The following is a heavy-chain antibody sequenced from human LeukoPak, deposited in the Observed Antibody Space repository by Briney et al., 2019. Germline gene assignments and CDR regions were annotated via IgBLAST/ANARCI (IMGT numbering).Heavy chain of an antibody. V-gene: IGHV3-30*03. CDR3: ARAPSIDY. CDR1: GFPFSSYG. J-gene: IGHJ4*02. Sequence: GGSLRLSCAASGFPFSSYGMHWVRQAPGKGLEWVAVIAYDGSNKYYAGSVKGRFTISRDNSKNSLYLQMNSLRAEDTAVYYCARAPSIDYWGQGTLVTVSS. CDR2: IAYDGSNK.